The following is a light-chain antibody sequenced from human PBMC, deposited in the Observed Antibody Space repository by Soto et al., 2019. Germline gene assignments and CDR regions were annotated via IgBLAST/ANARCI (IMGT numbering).Light chain of an antibody. J-gene: IGLJ1*01. V-gene: IGLV2-14*01. CDR3: SSYTSSSTLYG. CDR1: SSDVGGYNY. CDR2: DVS. Sequence: QSVLTQPASVSGSPGQSITISCTGTSSDVGGYNYVSWYQQHPGKAPKLMIYDVSNRPSGVSNRFSGSKSGNTASLTISGLQAEDKADYYCSSYTSSSTLYGFGTGTKVTVL.